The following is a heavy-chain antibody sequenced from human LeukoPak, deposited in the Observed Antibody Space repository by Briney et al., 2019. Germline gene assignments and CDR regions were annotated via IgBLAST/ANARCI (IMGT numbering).Heavy chain of an antibody. Sequence: GGSLRLSCAASGFTFSSYAMHWVRQAPGKGLEWVAVISYDGSNKYYADSVKGRFTISRDNSKNTLYLQMNSLRAEDTAVYYCARDGVVVAADYYYYGMDVWGKGTTVTVSS. D-gene: IGHD2-15*01. CDR2: ISYDGSNK. J-gene: IGHJ6*04. CDR1: GFTFSSYA. V-gene: IGHV3-30*04. CDR3: ARDGVVVAADYYYYGMDV.